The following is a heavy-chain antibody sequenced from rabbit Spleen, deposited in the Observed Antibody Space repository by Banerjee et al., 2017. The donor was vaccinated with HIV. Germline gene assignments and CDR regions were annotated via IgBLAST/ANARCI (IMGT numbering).Heavy chain of an antibody. D-gene: IGHD4-2*01. V-gene: IGHV1S45*01. CDR3: ARRNIGKYGNYAGAFNL. CDR1: GFSFSSNYY. Sequence: QEQLEESGGDRVKPGASLTLTCTASGFSFSSNYYMCWVRQAPGKGLEWIACTYAGRRGSTVYASWAGGRFTISKTSSTTVTLQMTSLTSADTATYFCARRNIGKYGNYAGAFNLWGPGTLVTVS. CDR2: TYAGRRGST. J-gene: IGHJ4*01.